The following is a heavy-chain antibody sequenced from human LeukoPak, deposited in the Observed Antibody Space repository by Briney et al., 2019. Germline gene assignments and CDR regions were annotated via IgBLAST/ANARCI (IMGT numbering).Heavy chain of an antibody. V-gene: IGHV3-74*01. CDR2: INGDGSST. CDR3: ARVNVCPRCHFDY. Sequence: GGSLRLSCAASGFTFSSYWMHWVRQAPGKGLVWVSRINGDGSSTSYADSVKGRFTISRDNAKNTLYLQMNSLRVEDTAVYYCARVNVCPRCHFDYWGQGTLVTVSS. CDR1: GFTFSSYW. J-gene: IGHJ4*02. D-gene: IGHD3-16*01.